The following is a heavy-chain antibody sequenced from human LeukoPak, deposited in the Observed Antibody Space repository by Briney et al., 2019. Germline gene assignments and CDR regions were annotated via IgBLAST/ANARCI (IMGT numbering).Heavy chain of an antibody. CDR1: GFTFSSYA. J-gene: IGHJ5*02. V-gene: IGHV3-23*01. CDR3: ANDNGGTNWFDP. Sequence: PGVSLRLSCAASGFTFSSYAMSWVRQAPGKGLEWVSAISGSGGSTYYADSVKGRFTISRDNSKNTLYLQMNSLRAEDTAVYYCANDNGGTNWFDPWGQGTLVTVSS. CDR2: ISGSGGST.